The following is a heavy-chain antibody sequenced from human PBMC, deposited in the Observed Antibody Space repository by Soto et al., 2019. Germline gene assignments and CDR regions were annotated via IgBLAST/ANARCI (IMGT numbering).Heavy chain of an antibody. CDR1: GYSFAGYW. Sequence: GESLKISCKGTGYSFAGYWITWERQKPGKGLEWMGRIDPSDSQTYYRPSFRGHVTISATKSITTVFLQWSRLRASDTAMYYCARQLTAAADIDYWGQGTLVTVSS. V-gene: IGHV5-10-1*01. D-gene: IGHD6-13*01. CDR2: IDPSDSQT. CDR3: ARQLTAAADIDY. J-gene: IGHJ4*02.